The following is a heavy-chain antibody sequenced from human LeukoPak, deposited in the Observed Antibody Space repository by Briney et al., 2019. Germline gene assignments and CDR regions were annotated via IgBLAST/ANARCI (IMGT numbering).Heavy chain of an antibody. J-gene: IGHJ4*02. D-gene: IGHD2-15*01. V-gene: IGHV1-18*04. Sequence: ASVKVSCKASGYTFTDYYMHWVRQAPGQGFEWMGWISAYNGNTNYAQKLQGRVTMTTDTSTSTAYMELRSLRSDDTAVYYCARVRWSLTRGDYWGQGTLVTVSS. CDR2: ISAYNGNT. CDR1: GYTFTDYY. CDR3: ARVRWSLTRGDY.